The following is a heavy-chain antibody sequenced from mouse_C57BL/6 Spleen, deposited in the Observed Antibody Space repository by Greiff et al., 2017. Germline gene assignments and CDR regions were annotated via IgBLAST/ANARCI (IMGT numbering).Heavy chain of an antibody. CDR2: IRLKSDNYAT. J-gene: IGHJ1*03. CDR3: TCDGYGDWYFDV. Sequence: DVMLVESGGGLVQPGGSMKLSCVASGFTFSNYWMNWVRQSPEKGLEWVAQIRLKSDNYATHYAESVKGRITISRDDSKSSVYLQMNNLRAEDTGIYYGTCDGYGDWYFDVWGTGTTVTVSS. CDR1: GFTFSNYW. D-gene: IGHD2-3*01. V-gene: IGHV6-3*01.